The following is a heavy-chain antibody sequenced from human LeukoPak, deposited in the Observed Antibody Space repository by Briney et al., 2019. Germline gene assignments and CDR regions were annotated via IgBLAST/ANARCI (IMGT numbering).Heavy chain of an antibody. J-gene: IGHJ4*02. CDR1: GYTFTGYY. CDR2: INPNSGGT. CDR3: AREVAVAGPLFDY. V-gene: IGHV1-2*02. D-gene: IGHD6-19*01. Sequence: VSVKVSCKASGYTFTGYYMHWVRQAPGQGLEWMGWINPNSGGTNYAQKFQGRVTMTRDTSISTAYMELSRLRSDDTAVYYCAREVAVAGPLFDYWGQGTLVTVSS.